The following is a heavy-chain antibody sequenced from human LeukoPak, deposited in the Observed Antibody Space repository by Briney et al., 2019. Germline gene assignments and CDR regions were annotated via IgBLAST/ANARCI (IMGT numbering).Heavy chain of an antibody. J-gene: IGHJ3*02. D-gene: IGHD2-21*01. CDR3: ARLLLEFDI. CDR2: TYYWSKWHN. V-gene: IGHV6-1*01. Sequence: SQTLSLTCAISGDSVSSNSAAWNWIRQSPSRGLEWLGRTYYWSKWHNDYAGFVKSRITINPDTSKNHFSLKLSSVTAADTAVYYCARLLLEFDIWGQGTMVTVSS. CDR1: GDSVSSNSAA.